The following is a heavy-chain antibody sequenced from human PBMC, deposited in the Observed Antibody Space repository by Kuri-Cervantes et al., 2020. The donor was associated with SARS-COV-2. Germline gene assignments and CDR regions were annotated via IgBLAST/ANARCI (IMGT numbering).Heavy chain of an antibody. Sequence: GESLKISCAASGFTFSSYSMNWVRQAPGKGLEWVAVISYDRSNKYYADSVKGRFTISRDNSKNTLYLQMNSLRAEGTAVYYCARDLSWAAAGSLDYWGQGTLVTVSS. CDR1: GFTFSSYS. CDR2: ISYDRSNK. J-gene: IGHJ4*02. D-gene: IGHD6-13*01. V-gene: IGHV3-30*05. CDR3: ARDLSWAAAGSLDY.